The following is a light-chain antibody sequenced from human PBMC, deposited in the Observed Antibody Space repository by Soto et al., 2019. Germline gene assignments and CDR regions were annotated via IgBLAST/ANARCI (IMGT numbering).Light chain of an antibody. CDR2: GAS. CDR1: QRVNTN. CDR3: QQYNNWWT. J-gene: IGKJ1*01. V-gene: IGKV3-15*01. Sequence: EIVMTQSPSTLSVSRGERATLSCRASQRVNTNLAWYQQKPGQVPRLLIYGASTRATGIPATFTGSGSGTEFTLTISSLQYEDFAVYYCQQYNNWWTFSQGTKVEIK.